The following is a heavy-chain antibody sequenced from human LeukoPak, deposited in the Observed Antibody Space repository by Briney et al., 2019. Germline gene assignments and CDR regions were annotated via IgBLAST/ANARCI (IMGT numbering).Heavy chain of an antibody. CDR2: INHSGST. Sequence: SETLSLTCAVYAGSFSGYYWSWIRQPPGKGLEWIGEINHSGSTNYNPSLKSRVTISVDTSKNQFSLKLSPVTAADTAVYYCARLRGLHYYDSSGYYPYYYYYYVDVWGKGTTVTISS. CDR1: AGSFSGYY. CDR3: ARLRGLHYYDSSGYYPYYYYYYVDV. V-gene: IGHV4-34*01. D-gene: IGHD3-22*01. J-gene: IGHJ6*03.